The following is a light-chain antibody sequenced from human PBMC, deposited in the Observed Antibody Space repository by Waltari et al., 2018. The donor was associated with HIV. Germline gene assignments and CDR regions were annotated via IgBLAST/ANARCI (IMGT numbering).Light chain of an antibody. CDR3: QAWDGSTVWV. V-gene: IGLV3-1*01. Sequence: SYELTQPPSVSVSPGQTASITCSGDKLGDKYACWYQQKPGQSPVLVIDQDSKRPSGAPERFSGSNAGSTATLTISGTQAMDEADYYCQAWDGSTVWVFGGGTKLTVL. J-gene: IGLJ3*02. CDR2: QDS. CDR1: KLGDKY.